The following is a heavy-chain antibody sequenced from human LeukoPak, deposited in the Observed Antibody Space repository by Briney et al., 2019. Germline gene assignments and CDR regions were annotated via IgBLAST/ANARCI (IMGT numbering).Heavy chain of an antibody. CDR1: GFTFSSFS. V-gene: IGHV3-23*01. CDR2: IIVSGTT. D-gene: IGHD2-15*01. Sequence: PGGSLRLSCAASGFTFSSFSMTWVRQAPGKGLEWVSSIIVSGTTYYADSVKGRFTISRDSFRGTLFLQMDSLRVEDTAVYFCAKGSAGNADFASWGQGALVTVSS. J-gene: IGHJ4*02. CDR3: AKGSAGNADFAS.